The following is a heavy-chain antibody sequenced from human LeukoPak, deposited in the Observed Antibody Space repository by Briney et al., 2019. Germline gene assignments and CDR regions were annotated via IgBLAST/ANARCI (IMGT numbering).Heavy chain of an antibody. CDR1: GFTFSSYA. Sequence: GGSLRLSCAASGFTFSSYAMSWVRQAPGKGLEWVSAISGSGGSTYYADSVKGRFTISRDNSKNTLYLQMNSLRAEDTAVYYCAKDLRGWGRDSCAFDIWGQGTMVTVSS. CDR3: AKDLRGWGRDSCAFDI. V-gene: IGHV3-23*01. J-gene: IGHJ3*02. D-gene: IGHD7-27*01. CDR2: ISGSGGST.